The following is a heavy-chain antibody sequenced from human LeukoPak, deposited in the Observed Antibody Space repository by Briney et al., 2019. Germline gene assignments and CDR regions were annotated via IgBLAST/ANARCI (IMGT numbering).Heavy chain of an antibody. CDR3: ARNDFWSASWFDP. CDR1: GYSFTSYS. Sequence: HGESLKISCKGSGYSFTSYSIGWVRQMPGKGLEWMGIIYPGDSDTRYSPSSQGQVTISADKSISTAYLQWSSLKASDTAMYYCARNDFWSASWFDPWGQGTLVTVSS. CDR2: IYPGDSDT. V-gene: IGHV5-51*01. J-gene: IGHJ5*02. D-gene: IGHD3-3*01.